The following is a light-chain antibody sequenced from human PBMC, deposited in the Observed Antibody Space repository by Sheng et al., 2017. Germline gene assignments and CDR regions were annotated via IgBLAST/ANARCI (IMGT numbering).Light chain of an antibody. CDR2: DAS. J-gene: IGKJ2*01. CDR3: QHRSNWPPYT. CDR1: QSVDTY. Sequence: EVVLTQSPATLSLSPGERATLSCRASQSVDTYLAWYQQKPGQAPRLLIYDASNRATGIPARFRGTGSGTDFTLTISSLGPEDFAVYYCQHRSNWPPYTFGQGTKLDI. V-gene: IGKV3-11*01.